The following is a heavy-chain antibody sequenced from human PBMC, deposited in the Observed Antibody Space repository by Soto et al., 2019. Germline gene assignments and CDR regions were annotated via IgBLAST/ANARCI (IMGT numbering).Heavy chain of an antibody. Sequence: NPSETLSLTCAVYGGSFSGYYWSWIRQPPGKGLEWIGEINHSGSTNYNPSLKSRVTISVDTSKNQFSLKLSSVTAADTAVYYCARGPHIVLMVYAIHYWGQGTLVTISS. D-gene: IGHD2-8*01. CDR2: INHSGST. J-gene: IGHJ4*02. CDR1: GGSFSGYY. CDR3: ARGPHIVLMVYAIHY. V-gene: IGHV4-34*01.